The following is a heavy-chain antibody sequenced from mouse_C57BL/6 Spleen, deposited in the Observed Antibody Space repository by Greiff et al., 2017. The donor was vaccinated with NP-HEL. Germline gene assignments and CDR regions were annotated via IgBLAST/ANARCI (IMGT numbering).Heavy chain of an antibody. CDR1: GFNIKDDY. CDR3: ANYGAMDY. D-gene: IGHD1-1*02. CDR2: IDPENGDT. Sequence: VQLQQSGAELVRPGASVKLSCTASGFNIKDDYMHWVKQRPEQGLEWIGWIDPENGDTEYASKFQGKATITADTSSNTAYLQLSSLTSEDTAVYYCANYGAMDYWGQGTSLTVSS. J-gene: IGHJ4*01. V-gene: IGHV14-4*01.